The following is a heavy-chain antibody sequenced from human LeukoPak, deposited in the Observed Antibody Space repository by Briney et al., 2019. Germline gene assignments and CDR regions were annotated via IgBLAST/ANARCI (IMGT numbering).Heavy chain of an antibody. CDR2: TYYRSKWYN. D-gene: IGHD6-13*01. Sequence: LQTLSLTCAISGDSVSSNSAAWNWIRQSPSRGLEWLGRTYYRSKWYNDYAVSVKSRITINPDTSKNQFSLQLNSVTPEDTAVYYCARGLAAAGPYYYYYGMDVWGQGTTVTVSS. CDR3: ARGLAAAGPYYYYYGMDV. CDR1: GDSVSSNSAA. J-gene: IGHJ6*02. V-gene: IGHV6-1*01.